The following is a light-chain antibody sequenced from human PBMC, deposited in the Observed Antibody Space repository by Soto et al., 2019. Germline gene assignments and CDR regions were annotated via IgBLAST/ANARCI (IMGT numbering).Light chain of an antibody. CDR2: GAS. J-gene: IGKJ1*01. CDR1: QGISNW. V-gene: IGKV1-12*01. CDR3: QQANIFPRA. Sequence: DIQMTQSPSSVSASVGDRVTINCRASQGISNWLAWYQQKPGKGPRLLIYGASILQSGVPSRFSGSRSGTDFTLTIISLQPEDFATYYYQQANIFPRAFGQVTKVEIK.